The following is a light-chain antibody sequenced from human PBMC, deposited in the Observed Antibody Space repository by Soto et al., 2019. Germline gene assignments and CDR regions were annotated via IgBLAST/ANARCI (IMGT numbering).Light chain of an antibody. CDR1: QSVSNN. CDR2: DAS. Sequence: EIVMTQSPATLSVSPGERATLSCRASQSVSNNLAWYQQKPGQTPRVSAYDASARATRIPFSVSGSGSDTELTLTIRGLESDGFSVCYWRLGNWPITFGGGTKLDIK. J-gene: IGKJ4*01. CDR3: RLGNWPIT. V-gene: IGKV3-15*01.